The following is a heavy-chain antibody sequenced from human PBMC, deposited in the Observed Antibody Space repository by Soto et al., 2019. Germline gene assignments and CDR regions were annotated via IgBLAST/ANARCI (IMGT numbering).Heavy chain of an antibody. CDR2: IYYSGST. D-gene: IGHD6-19*01. CDR1: GGSISSYY. V-gene: IGHV4-59*01. J-gene: IGHJ4*02. Sequence: PSETLSLTCTVSGGSISSYYWSWIRQPPGKGLEWIGYIYYSGSTNYNPSLKSRVTISVDTSKNQFSLKLSSVTAADTAVYYCARDSSSSGWYVGPRGYFDYWGQGTLVTVSS. CDR3: ARDSSSSGWYVGPRGYFDY.